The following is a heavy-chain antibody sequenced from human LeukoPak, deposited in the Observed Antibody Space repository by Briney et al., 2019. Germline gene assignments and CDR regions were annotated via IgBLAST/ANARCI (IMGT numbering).Heavy chain of an antibody. D-gene: IGHD1-26*01. V-gene: IGHV4-59*01. CDR3: ARDILMVGATHYFDH. Sequence: SETLSLTCTVSGGSITTYYWSWIRQPPGKGLEWIGCIHHSMSPTYNPSLKSRVTMSVDTSKNQFSLKVSSVTAADTAVYYCARDILMVGATHYFDHWGQGTLVTVSS. CDR1: GGSITTYY. CDR2: IHHSMSP. J-gene: IGHJ4*02.